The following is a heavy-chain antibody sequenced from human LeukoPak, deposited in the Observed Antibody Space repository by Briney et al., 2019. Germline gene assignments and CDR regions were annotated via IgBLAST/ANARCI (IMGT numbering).Heavy chain of an antibody. CDR2: ISSSSSYI. Sequence: PGGSLRLSCAASGFTFSSYSMNWVRQAPGKGLEWVSSISSSSSYIYYADSVKGRFTISRDNAKNSLYLQMNSLRAEDTAVYYCATTAYYYGSGSYWVFDYWGQGTLVTVSS. CDR1: GFTFSSYS. D-gene: IGHD3-10*01. J-gene: IGHJ4*02. CDR3: ATTAYYYGSGSYWVFDY. V-gene: IGHV3-21*01.